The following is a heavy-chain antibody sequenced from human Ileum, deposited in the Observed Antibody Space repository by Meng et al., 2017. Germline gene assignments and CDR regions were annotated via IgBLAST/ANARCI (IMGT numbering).Heavy chain of an antibody. CDR2: IREKTNDYTT. Sequence: GGSLRLSCTASGFTFTDHHMDWVRQAPGKGLEWIARIREKTNDYTTVYAASVKGRFTISRDDSQNSIYLQMNGLMNEDTALYYCVRNRGLRSTWSPFDYWGQGTLVTVSS. J-gene: IGHJ4*02. D-gene: IGHD2-2*01. CDR1: GFTFTDHH. CDR3: VRNRGLRSTWSPFDY. V-gene: IGHV3-72*01.